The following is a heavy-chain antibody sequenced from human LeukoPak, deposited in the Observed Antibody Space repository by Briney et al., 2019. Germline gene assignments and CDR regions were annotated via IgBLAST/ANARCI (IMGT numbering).Heavy chain of an antibody. V-gene: IGHV3-23*01. J-gene: IGHJ2*01. CDR3: AKDLEEIWVTWYFDL. CDR2: ISGSGGST. Sequence: GRPLRLSCAASGFTFSSYAMHWVRQAPGKGLEWVSAISGSGGSTYYADSVKGRFTISRDNSKNTLYLQMNSLRAEDTAVYYCAKDLEEIWVTWYFDLWGRGTLVTVSS. CDR1: GFTFSSYA. D-gene: IGHD2-21*02.